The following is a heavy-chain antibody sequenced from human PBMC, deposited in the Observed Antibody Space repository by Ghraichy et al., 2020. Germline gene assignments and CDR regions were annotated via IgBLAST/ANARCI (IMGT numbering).Heavy chain of an antibody. Sequence: GGSLRLSCAASGFTFINYAMSWVRQAPGKGLEWVSAISGSGGSTYYADSVKGRFTNSRDNSKNTLYLQMNSLRAEDTAVYYCAKVPYSDIWSGYPSYFDYWGQGTLVTVS. CDR3: AKVPYSDIWSGYPSYFDY. D-gene: IGHD3-3*01. V-gene: IGHV3-23*01. CDR2: ISGSGGST. J-gene: IGHJ4*02. CDR1: GFTFINYA.